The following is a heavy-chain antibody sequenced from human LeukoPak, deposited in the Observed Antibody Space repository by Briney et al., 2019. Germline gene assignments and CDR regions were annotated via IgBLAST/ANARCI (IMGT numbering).Heavy chain of an antibody. CDR1: GGSISSYY. CDR3: ARGRVPDYYDSSVRFEY. V-gene: IGHV4-59*12. CDR2: IYYSGST. Sequence: SETLSLTCTVSGGSISSYYWSWIRQPPGKGLEWIGYIYYSGSTNYNPSLKSRVTISVDTSKNQFSLKLSSVTAADTAVYYCARGRVPDYYDSSVRFEYWGQGTLVTVSS. J-gene: IGHJ4*02. D-gene: IGHD3-22*01.